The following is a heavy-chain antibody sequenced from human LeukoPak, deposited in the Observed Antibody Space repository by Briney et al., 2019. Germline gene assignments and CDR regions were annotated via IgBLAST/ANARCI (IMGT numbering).Heavy chain of an antibody. CDR2: IYFSGST. CDR3: ARGLVYSSSWYYY. D-gene: IGHD6-13*01. Sequence: SETLSLTCTVSGGSINTYYWSWIRQPPGKGLEWIGYIYFSGSTDYNPSLKSRVTISLDTSKNQFSLKLSSVTAADTAVYYCARGLVYSSSWYYYWGQGTLVTVSS. J-gene: IGHJ4*02. CDR1: GGSINTYY. V-gene: IGHV4-59*12.